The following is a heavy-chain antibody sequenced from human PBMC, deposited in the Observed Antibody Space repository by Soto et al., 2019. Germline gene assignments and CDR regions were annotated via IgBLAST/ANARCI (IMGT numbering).Heavy chain of an antibody. J-gene: IGHJ2*01. CDR2: INAGNGNT. D-gene: IGHD1-26*01. V-gene: IGHV1-3*01. CDR1: GYTFTSYT. Sequence: QVQLVQSGAEVKKPGASVKVSCKASGYTFTSYTMHWVRLAPGQRLEWMGWINAGNGNTKYSQKFQGRVTITRDTSASTAYMELSSLRSEDTAVYYCARGGSLYWYFDLWGRGTVVMVSS. CDR3: ARGGSLYWYFDL.